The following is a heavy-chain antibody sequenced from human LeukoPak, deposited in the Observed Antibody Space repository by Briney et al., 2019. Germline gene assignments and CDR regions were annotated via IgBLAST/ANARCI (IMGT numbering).Heavy chain of an antibody. CDR2: IIPIFGTA. D-gene: IGHD3-3*01. CDR3: ATGLTIFGPGGYFDY. V-gene: IGHV1-69*13. CDR1: GGTFSSYA. Sequence: ASVKVSCKASGGTFSSYAISWVRQAPGQGLEWMGGIIPIFGTANYAQKFQGRVTITADESTSTAYMELSSLRSEDTAVYYCATGLTIFGPGGYFDYWGQGTLVTVSS. J-gene: IGHJ4*02.